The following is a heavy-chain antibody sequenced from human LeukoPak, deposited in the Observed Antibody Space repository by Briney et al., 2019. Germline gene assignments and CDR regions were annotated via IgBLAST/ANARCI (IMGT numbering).Heavy chain of an antibody. J-gene: IGHJ4*02. CDR3: ARARVNTMIVVDLAAYYFDY. D-gene: IGHD3-22*01. V-gene: IGHV1-69*13. Sequence: GASVKVSCKASGGTFSSYAISWVRQAPGQGLEWMGGIIPIFGTANYAQKFQGRVTITADESTSTAYMELSSLRSEDTAVYYCARARVNTMIVVDLAAYYFDYWGQGTLVTVSS. CDR1: GGTFSSYA. CDR2: IIPIFGTA.